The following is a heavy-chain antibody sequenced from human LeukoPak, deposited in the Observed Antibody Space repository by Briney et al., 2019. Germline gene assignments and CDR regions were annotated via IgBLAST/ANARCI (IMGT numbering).Heavy chain of an antibody. CDR2: ISSNGGST. CDR3: AREGSSGWYPPLASAGWFDP. J-gene: IGHJ5*02. Sequence: PGGSLRLSCAASGFTFSSYAMHWVRQAPGKGLEYVSAISSNGGSTYYANSVKGRFTISRDNSKNTLYLQMGSLRAEDMAVYYCAREGSSGWYPPLASAGWFDPWGQGTLVTVSS. CDR1: GFTFSSYA. D-gene: IGHD6-19*01. V-gene: IGHV3-64*01.